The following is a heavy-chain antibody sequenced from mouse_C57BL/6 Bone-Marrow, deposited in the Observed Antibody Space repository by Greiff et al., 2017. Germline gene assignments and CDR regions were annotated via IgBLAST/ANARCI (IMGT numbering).Heavy chain of an antibody. J-gene: IGHJ1*03. Sequence: EVQLVESGGGLVQPGGSLKLSCAASGFTFSDYYMYWVRQTPEKRLEWVAYISNGGGSTYYPDTVKGRFTISRDNAKNTLYLQMSRLKSEDTAMYYCARPGGHYYGSRGYFDVWGTGTTVTVSS. CDR2: ISNGGGST. D-gene: IGHD1-1*01. CDR3: ARPGGHYYGSRGYFDV. V-gene: IGHV5-12*01. CDR1: GFTFSDYY.